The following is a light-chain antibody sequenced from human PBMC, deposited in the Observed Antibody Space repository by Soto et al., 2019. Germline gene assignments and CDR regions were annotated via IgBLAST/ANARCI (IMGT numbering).Light chain of an antibody. V-gene: IGLV2-14*01. CDR2: EVS. CDR1: SSDVGGYNS. CDR3: SSYTSSSTWV. Sequence: QSALTQPASVSGSPGQSITISCTGTSSDVGGYNSVSWYQQHPGKAPKLMIYEVSNRPSGVSYRFSGSKSGNTASLTISGLQTEDEADYYCSSYTSSSTWVFGGGTKLTV. J-gene: IGLJ3*02.